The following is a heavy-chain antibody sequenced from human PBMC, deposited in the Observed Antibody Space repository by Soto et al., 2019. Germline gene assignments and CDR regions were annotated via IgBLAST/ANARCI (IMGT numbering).Heavy chain of an antibody. CDR2: IYSGGTT. Sequence: GGSLRLSCAASGFTVSSNFMSWVRQAPGKGLEWVSVIYSGGTTYYAESVEGRFTISRDNSKNTLYLQMNSLRADDTAVYYCTQNKKPNMPLDYWGQGTLVTVSS. CDR3: TQNKKPNMPLDY. J-gene: IGHJ4*02. CDR1: GFTVSSNF. V-gene: IGHV3-66*01. D-gene: IGHD2-2*01.